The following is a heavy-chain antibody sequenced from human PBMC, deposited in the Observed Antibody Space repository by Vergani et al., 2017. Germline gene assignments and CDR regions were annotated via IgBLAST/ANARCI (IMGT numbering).Heavy chain of an antibody. J-gene: IGHJ3*02. Sequence: QVQLQESGPGLVKPSQTLSLTCTVSGGHFNSGSYYWSWLRQPAGKRLEWIGRIPPKGVIHYNPSLDSRATISVDTSRNQISLKLTSVTATDTAICCCARGKPGVDWEIWGRGRMIAVCS. CDR1: GGHFNSGSYY. CDR3: ARGKPGVDWEI. D-gene: IGHD1-26*01. CDR2: IPPKGVI. V-gene: IGHV4-61*02.